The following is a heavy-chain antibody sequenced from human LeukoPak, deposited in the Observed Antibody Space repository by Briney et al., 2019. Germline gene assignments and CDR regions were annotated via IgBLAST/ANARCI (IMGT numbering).Heavy chain of an antibody. Sequence: ASVKVSLKASGDSFSIDGFSWLRQAPGQGLEWMGWISASSGNMSSVQVVHGRLTMTSDKSTNTAFMELRSLRSEDTAVYYCATARYFWTGPIYHYDMDVWGKGTTVTVSS. V-gene: IGHV1-18*01. J-gene: IGHJ6*03. CDR2: ISASSGNM. CDR3: ATARYFWTGPIYHYDMDV. CDR1: GDSFSIDG. D-gene: IGHD3/OR15-3a*01.